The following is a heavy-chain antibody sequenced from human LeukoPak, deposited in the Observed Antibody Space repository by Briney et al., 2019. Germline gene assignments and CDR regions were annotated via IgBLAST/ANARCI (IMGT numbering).Heavy chain of an antibody. J-gene: IGHJ4*02. D-gene: IGHD3-22*01. CDR3: ARDPVGYYYDSSGYLD. V-gene: IGHV1-18*01. CDR2: ISAYNGNT. Sequence: ASVKVSCKASGYTFTSYGISWVRQAPGQGLEWMGWISAYNGNTNYAQKLQGRVTMTTDTSTSTAYMELRSLRSDDTAVYYCARDPVGYYYDSSGYLDWGQGTLVTVSS. CDR1: GYTFTSYG.